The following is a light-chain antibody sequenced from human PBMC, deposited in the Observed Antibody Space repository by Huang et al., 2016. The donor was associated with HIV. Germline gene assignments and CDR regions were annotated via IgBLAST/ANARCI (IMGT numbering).Light chain of an antibody. CDR3: QQRANWPPDT. J-gene: IGKJ5*01. CDR2: DAY. V-gene: IGKV3-11*01. Sequence: EIVLTQSPATLSLSPGERATLSCRASQTVSSYLAWYQQKPGQAPRLLIYDAYKRATGIPGRVSGSGSGTDFTLTISSLEPEDVAVYYCQQRANWPPDTFGQGTRLEIK. CDR1: QTVSSY.